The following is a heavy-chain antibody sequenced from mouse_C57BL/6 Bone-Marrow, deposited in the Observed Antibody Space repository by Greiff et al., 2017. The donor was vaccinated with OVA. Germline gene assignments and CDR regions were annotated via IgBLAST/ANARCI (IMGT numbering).Heavy chain of an antibody. CDR3: ARPDYYGSSYVGYFDV. D-gene: IGHD1-1*01. V-gene: IGHV1-62-2*01. J-gene: IGHJ1*03. Sequence: VQLQQSGAELVKPGASVKLSCKASGYTFTEYTIHWVKQRSGQGLEWIGWFYPGSGSIKYNEKFKDKATLTADKSSSTVYMELSRLTSADSAVYFCARPDYYGSSYVGYFDVWGTGTTVTVSS. CDR2: FYPGSGSI. CDR1: GYTFTEYT.